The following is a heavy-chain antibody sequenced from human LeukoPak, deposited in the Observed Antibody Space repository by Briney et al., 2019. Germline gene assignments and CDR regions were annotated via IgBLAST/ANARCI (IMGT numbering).Heavy chain of an antibody. D-gene: IGHD1-26*01. Sequence: SETLSLTCAVYGGSFSGYYWSWIRQPPGKGLEWIGEINHSGSTNYNPSLKSRVTISVDTSKNQFSLKLSSETAADTAVYNCARGGIVGATIDGFRRVCDYWGQGTLVTVSS. V-gene: IGHV4-34*01. CDR2: INHSGST. J-gene: IGHJ4*02. CDR3: ARGGIVGATIDGFRRVCDY. CDR1: GGSFSGYY.